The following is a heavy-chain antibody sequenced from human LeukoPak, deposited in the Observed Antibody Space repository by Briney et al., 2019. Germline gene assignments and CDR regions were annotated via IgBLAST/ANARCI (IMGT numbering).Heavy chain of an antibody. CDR2: ISWNSGSI. CDR1: GFTFDDYA. J-gene: IGHJ4*02. CDR3: AKDKVSIAAAGCFDY. D-gene: IGHD6-13*01. Sequence: GGSLRLSCAASGFTFDDYAMHWVRQAPGNGLERVSGISWNSGSIGYADSVKGRFTISRDNAKNSLYLQMNSLRAEDTALYYCAKDKVSIAAAGCFDYWGQGTLVTVSS. V-gene: IGHV3-9*01.